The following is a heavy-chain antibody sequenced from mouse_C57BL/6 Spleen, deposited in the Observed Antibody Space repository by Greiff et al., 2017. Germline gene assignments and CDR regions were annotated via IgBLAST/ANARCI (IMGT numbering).Heavy chain of an antibody. D-gene: IGHD2-10*02. CDR1: GYTFTDYN. V-gene: IGHV1-18*01. J-gene: IGHJ4*01. Sequence: VQLQQSGPELVKPGASVKIPCKASGYTFTDYNMDWVKQSHGKSLEWIGDINPNNGGTIYNQKFKGKATLTVDTSSSTAYMELRSLTSEDTAVYYCARREYDSAPYDMDYWGQGTSVTVSS. CDR2: INPNNGGT. CDR3: ARREYDSAPYDMDY.